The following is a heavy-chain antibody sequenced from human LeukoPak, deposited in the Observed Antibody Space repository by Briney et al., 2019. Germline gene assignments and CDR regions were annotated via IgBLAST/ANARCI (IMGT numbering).Heavy chain of an antibody. D-gene: IGHD6-19*01. CDR3: ARAGGSVGWYGTIDS. V-gene: IGHV4-61*09. Sequence: TLSLTCTVSGGSISSGSYYWTWIRQPAGKGLEWIGHLYTSGTTSYNPSLQSRVTISADTSKHQFSLRLTSVTAADTAVYYCARAGGSVGWYGTIDSWGQGTLVTVSS. CDR1: GGSISSGSYY. J-gene: IGHJ4*02. CDR2: LYTSGTT.